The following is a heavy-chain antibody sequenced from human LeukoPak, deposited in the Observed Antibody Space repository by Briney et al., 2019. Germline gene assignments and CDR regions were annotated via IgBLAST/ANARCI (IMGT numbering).Heavy chain of an antibody. CDR1: GGSISSYY. CDR3: AATYYDILTGYSPYYFDY. D-gene: IGHD3-9*01. Sequence: SETLSLTCTVSGGSISSYYWSWIRQPPGKGLEWIGHIYYSGSTNYNPSLKSRVTISVDTSKNQFSLKLSSVTAADTAVYYCAATYYDILTGYSPYYFDYWGQGTLVTVSS. CDR2: IYYSGST. V-gene: IGHV4-59*01. J-gene: IGHJ4*02.